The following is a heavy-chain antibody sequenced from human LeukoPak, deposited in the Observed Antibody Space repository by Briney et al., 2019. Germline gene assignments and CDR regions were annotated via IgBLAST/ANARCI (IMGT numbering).Heavy chain of an antibody. J-gene: IGHJ5*02. CDR2: IKQDGSEK. D-gene: IGHD4/OR15-4a*01. CDR1: AFTFSSYW. CDR3: ARTRSWCFDP. V-gene: IGHV3-7*03. Sequence: AGGSLRLSCAASAFTFSSYWMTWVRQAPGKGLEWVANIKQDGSEKYYVDSVKGRFTISRDNSKNTLYLQLNSLRAEDTAVYYCARTRSWCFDPWGQGTLVTVSS.